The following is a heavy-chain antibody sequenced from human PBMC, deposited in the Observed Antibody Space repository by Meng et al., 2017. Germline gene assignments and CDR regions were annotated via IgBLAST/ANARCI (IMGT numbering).Heavy chain of an antibody. Sequence: EGELGGAGGGLVQPGGSLSLSCAASGFTFSSYDIHRVRQAPAKGLEWVSTINGVGVNTYYADSVKGRFTISRDNSKNTLYLQMNSLRAEDTAIYYCATQPRVGSYWGRGTLVTVSS. CDR3: ATQPRVGSY. V-gene: IGHV3-23*04. CDR1: GFTFSSYD. J-gene: IGHJ4*02. D-gene: IGHD1-26*01. CDR2: INGVGVNT.